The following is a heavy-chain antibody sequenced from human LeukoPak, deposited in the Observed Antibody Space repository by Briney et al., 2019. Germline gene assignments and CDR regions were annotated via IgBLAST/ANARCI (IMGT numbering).Heavy chain of an antibody. Sequence: PGGSLRLSCAASGFMFSSYWMTWVRQAPGKGLEWVANIKQDGSEECYVDSVKGRFTIFRVNVKNSLYLQMNSLRAEDTAVYFCAKDFAQYGSGSYSHYYYYYMDVWGKGTTVTVSS. V-gene: IGHV3-7*01. CDR1: GFMFSSYW. D-gene: IGHD3-10*01. CDR2: IKQDGSEE. CDR3: AKDFAQYGSGSYSHYYYYYMDV. J-gene: IGHJ6*03.